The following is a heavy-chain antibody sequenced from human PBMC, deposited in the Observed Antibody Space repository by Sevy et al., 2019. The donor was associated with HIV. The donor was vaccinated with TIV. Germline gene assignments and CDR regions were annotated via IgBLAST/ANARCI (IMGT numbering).Heavy chain of an antibody. V-gene: IGHV3-7*03. Sequence: GGSLRLSCAASGFTFSSYWMSWVRQAPGKGLEWVANIKQDGSEKYYVHSVKGRFTISRDNAKNSLYLQMNSLRAEDTAVYYCARVPYCGGDCYLNWFDPWGQGTLVTVSS. CDR3: ARVPYCGGDCYLNWFDP. D-gene: IGHD2-21*01. CDR1: GFTFSSYW. CDR2: IKQDGSEK. J-gene: IGHJ5*02.